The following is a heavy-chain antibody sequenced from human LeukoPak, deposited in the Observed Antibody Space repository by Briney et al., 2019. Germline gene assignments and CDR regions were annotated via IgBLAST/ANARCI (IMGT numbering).Heavy chain of an antibody. CDR2: IYHSGST. J-gene: IGHJ4*02. Sequence: SETLSLTCTVSSGSISTGTYSWSWIRQPPGKGLEWIGYIYHSGSTYYNPSLKSRVTISVDRSKNQFSLKLSSVTAADTAVYYCAGGVKDYGSPNFDYWGQGTLVTVSS. CDR1: SGSISTGTYS. CDR3: AGGVKDYGSPNFDY. D-gene: IGHD4/OR15-4a*01. V-gene: IGHV4-30-2*01.